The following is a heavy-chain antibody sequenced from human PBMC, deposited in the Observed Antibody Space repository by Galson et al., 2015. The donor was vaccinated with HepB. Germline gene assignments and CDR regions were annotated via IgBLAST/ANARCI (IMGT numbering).Heavy chain of an antibody. Sequence: SVKVSCKVSGYTLTELSMHWVRQAPGKGLEWMGGFDPEDGETIYAQKFQGRVTMTEDTSTDTAYMELSSLRSEDTAVYYCATALAAAGTLDYWGQGTLVTVSS. V-gene: IGHV1-24*01. D-gene: IGHD6-13*01. CDR3: ATALAAAGTLDY. J-gene: IGHJ4*02. CDR2: FDPEDGET. CDR1: GYTLTELS.